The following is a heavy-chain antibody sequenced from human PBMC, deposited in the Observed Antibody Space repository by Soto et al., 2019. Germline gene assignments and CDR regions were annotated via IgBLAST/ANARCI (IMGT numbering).Heavy chain of an antibody. J-gene: IGHJ6*02. CDR1: GGSITNYY. V-gene: IGHV4-59*08. CDR2: IQYSGYS. CDR3: ARHGFGSLHGLVDV. Sequence: SETLSLTCTVSGGSITNYYGSRFRQPPGKGLEWIGYIQYSGYSAYNLSLKRRVTMSMDTSKTQFSLMLESVTATDTAVYYCARHGFGSLHGLVDVWGQGTTVTVSS. D-gene: IGHD3-10*01.